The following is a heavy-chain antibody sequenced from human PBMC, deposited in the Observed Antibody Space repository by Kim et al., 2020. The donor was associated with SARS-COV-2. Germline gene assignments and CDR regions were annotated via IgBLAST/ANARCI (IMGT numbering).Heavy chain of an antibody. Sequence: SETLSLTCAVYGGSFSGYYWSWIRQPPGKGLEWIGEINHSGSTNYNPSPKSRVTISVDTSKNQFSLKLSSVTAADTAVYYCARGRKNRDPKYGDGCLLFDYWGQGTLVTVSS. D-gene: IGHD4-17*01. CDR1: GGSFSGYY. J-gene: IGHJ4*02. CDR2: INHSGST. V-gene: IGHV4-34*01. CDR3: ARGRKNRDPKYGDGCLLFDY.